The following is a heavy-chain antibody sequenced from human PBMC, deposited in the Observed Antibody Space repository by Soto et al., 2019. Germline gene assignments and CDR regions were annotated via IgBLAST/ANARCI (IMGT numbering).Heavy chain of an antibody. Sequence: ASVKVSCKASGYTFTSYDINWVRQATGQGLEWMGWMNPNSGNTGYAQKFQGRVTMTRNTSISTAYMELSSLRSEDTAVYYCARGRGKYGFWSGYSKVVDYWGQGTLVTVSS. CDR3: ARGRGKYGFWSGYSKVVDY. CDR1: GYTFTSYD. J-gene: IGHJ4*02. D-gene: IGHD3-3*01. CDR2: MNPNSGNT. V-gene: IGHV1-8*01.